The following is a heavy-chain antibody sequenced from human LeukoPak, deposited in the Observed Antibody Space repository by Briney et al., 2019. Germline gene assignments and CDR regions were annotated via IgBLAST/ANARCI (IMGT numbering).Heavy chain of an antibody. CDR2: INPSGGST. Sequence: ASVKVSCKASGYTFTSYYMHWVRQAPGQGLEWMGIINPSGGSTSYAQKFQGRVTMTRDTSTSTVYMELSSLRSEDTAVYYCARAGGSYYSYYYGMDVWGQGTTVTVSS. CDR1: GYTFTSYY. V-gene: IGHV1-46*01. D-gene: IGHD1-26*01. CDR3: ARAGGSYYSYYYGMDV. J-gene: IGHJ6*02.